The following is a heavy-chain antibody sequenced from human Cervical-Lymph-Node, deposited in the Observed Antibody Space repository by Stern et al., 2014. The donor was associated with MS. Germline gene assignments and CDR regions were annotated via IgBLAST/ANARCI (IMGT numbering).Heavy chain of an antibody. J-gene: IGHJ3*02. Sequence: QVQLVQSGAEVKKPWASVTVSCKASGYPFTSYGICWGRQAPGQGIEWMGWISTYNDNTTYAQKLQGRVTMTTDTSTSKAYMELRSLRSDDTAVYYCARGLLGSENAFDIWGQGTMVTVSS. V-gene: IGHV1-18*01. CDR2: ISTYNDNT. D-gene: IGHD2-15*01. CDR1: GYPFTSYG. CDR3: ARGLLGSENAFDI.